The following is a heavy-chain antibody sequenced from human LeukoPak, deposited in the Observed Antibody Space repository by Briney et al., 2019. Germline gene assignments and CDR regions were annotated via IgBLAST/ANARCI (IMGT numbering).Heavy chain of an antibody. CDR1: GYTFTSYY. D-gene: IGHD2-2*01. CDR2: IIPIFGTA. CDR3: ARASYCSSSSCARFYYMDV. J-gene: IGHJ6*03. Sequence: GASVKVSCKASGYTFTSYYMHWVRQAPGQGLEWMGGIIPIFGTANYAQKFQGRVTITADESTSTAYMELSSLRSEDTAVYYCARASYCSSSSCARFYYMDVWGKGTTVTISS. V-gene: IGHV1-69*13.